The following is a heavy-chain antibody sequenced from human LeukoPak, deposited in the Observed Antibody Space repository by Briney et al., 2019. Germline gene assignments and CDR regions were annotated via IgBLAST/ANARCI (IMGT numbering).Heavy chain of an antibody. D-gene: IGHD4-17*01. J-gene: IGHJ3*01. CDR2: FSPCGGIT. V-gene: IGHV3-23*01. CDR1: VYHFTNYV. Sequence: GGSLILSCAASVYHFTNYVISWVPQAPGRGLERVSSFSPCGGITYYAGSVKGRFSLSRDNSRNTVYFHMNSLRDDDTAIYYCAQVWPVAVTNTPGFWGQGKMLFVSS. CDR3: AQVWPVAVTNTPGF.